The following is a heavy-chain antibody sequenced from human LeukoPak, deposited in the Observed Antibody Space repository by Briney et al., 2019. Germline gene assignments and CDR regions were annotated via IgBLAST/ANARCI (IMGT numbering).Heavy chain of an antibody. J-gene: IGHJ3*02. D-gene: IGHD3-22*01. Sequence: ASVKVSCKASGYTFTSYDINWVRQATGQGREWMGWMNPNSGNTGYAQKFQGRVTMTRNTSISTAYMELSSLRSEDTAVYYCARFDSSGYFDAFDIWGQGTMVTVSS. CDR2: MNPNSGNT. CDR3: ARFDSSGYFDAFDI. V-gene: IGHV1-8*01. CDR1: GYTFTSYD.